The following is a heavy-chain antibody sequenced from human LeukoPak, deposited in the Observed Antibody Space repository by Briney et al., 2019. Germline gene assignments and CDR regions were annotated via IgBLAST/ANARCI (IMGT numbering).Heavy chain of an antibody. V-gene: IGHV3-7*04. CDR3: ARNRQWLLADY. CDR2: TKQDETEK. Sequence: GGSLRLSCAASGFTFSNYWMSWVRQAPGKGLEWVANTKQDETEKHYADSVKGRFTISRDNAQNSLYLQMNSLRAEDTAVHFCARNRQWLLADYWGQGTVVTVSS. CDR1: GFTFSNYW. J-gene: IGHJ4*02. D-gene: IGHD3-22*01.